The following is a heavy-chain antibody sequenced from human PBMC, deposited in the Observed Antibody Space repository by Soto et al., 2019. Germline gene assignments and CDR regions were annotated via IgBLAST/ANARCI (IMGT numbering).Heavy chain of an antibody. CDR1: GFTFSGYA. CDR2: ISGSGGST. D-gene: IGHD1-7*01. Sequence: GGSLRLSCAASGFTFSGYAMSWVRQAPGKGLEWVSAISGSGGSTYYADSVRGRFTISRDNSKNTLYLQMNSLRAEDTAVYYCAKGKLELPWFFDYWGQGTLVTVSS. CDR3: AKGKLELPWFFDY. J-gene: IGHJ4*02. V-gene: IGHV3-23*01.